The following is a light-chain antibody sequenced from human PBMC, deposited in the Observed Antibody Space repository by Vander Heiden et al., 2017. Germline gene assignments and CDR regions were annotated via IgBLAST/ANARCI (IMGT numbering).Light chain of an antibody. V-gene: IGKV1-39*01. CDR1: QTIYTF. Sequence: TQMTQSPSSLSASVGDRVNITCRTGQTIYTFLNWYQQKPGKAPRLLIYAASSLRGGVPSRFSGSGSGTDFTLTITSLQPEDFATYSCQQSYTFPPTFGQGTKLEIK. CDR2: AAS. J-gene: IGKJ2*01. CDR3: QQSYTFPPT.